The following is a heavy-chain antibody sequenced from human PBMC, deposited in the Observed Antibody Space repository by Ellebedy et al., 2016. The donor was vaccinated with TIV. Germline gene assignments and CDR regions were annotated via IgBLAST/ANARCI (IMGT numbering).Heavy chain of an antibody. Sequence: SETLSLXXTVSGGSVTSDTYYWSWIRQSPGKGLECIGYIYYNGNTNYNPSLKSRVTISIDTSKNQFFLELTSVTAADTAVYYCARIPGHYYDSSDSSYYFDFWGLGTLVTVS. CDR1: GGSVTSDTYY. V-gene: IGHV4-61*01. CDR2: IYYNGNT. CDR3: ARIPGHYYDSSDSSYYFDF. D-gene: IGHD3-22*01. J-gene: IGHJ4*02.